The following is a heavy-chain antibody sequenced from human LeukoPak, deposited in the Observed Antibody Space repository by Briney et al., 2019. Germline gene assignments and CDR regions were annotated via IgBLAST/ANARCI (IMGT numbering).Heavy chain of an antibody. CDR2: IRNKANNYAT. J-gene: IGHJ4*02. Sequence: GGSLRLSCAASGFTFSVSAMYWVRQASGKGLEWVGRIRNKANNYATAYAAPLKGRFTISRDDSKNTAYLQMNSLETEDTAMYYCTYTSSSGVVYWGQGTLVTVSS. CDR3: TYTSSSGVVY. D-gene: IGHD6-6*01. V-gene: IGHV3-73*01. CDR1: GFTFSVSA.